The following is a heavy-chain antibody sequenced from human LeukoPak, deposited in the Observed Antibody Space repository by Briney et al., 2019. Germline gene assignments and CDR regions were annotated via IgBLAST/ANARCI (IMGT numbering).Heavy chain of an antibody. D-gene: IGHD5-12*01. J-gene: IGHJ4*02. V-gene: IGHV3-30-3*01. CDR1: GFTFSSYA. Sequence: PGGSLRLSCAASGFTFSSYAMHWVRQAPGKGLEGVAVISYDGSNKYYADSVKGRFTISRDNSKNTLYLQMNSLRAEDTAVYYCARDYEWLRTLDYWGQGTLVTVSS. CDR3: ARDYEWLRTLDY. CDR2: ISYDGSNK.